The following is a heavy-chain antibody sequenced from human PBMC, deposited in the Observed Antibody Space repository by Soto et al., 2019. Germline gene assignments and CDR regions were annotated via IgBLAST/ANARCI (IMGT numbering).Heavy chain of an antibody. CDR1: GDTSTIYT. D-gene: IGHD3-10*01. V-gene: IGHV1-69*08. CDR2: IVPLLRIT. CDR3: ATDKFGAGRVGVHS. J-gene: IGHJ5*02. Sequence: QVQLVQSGAEVKKPGASLRVSCETSGDTSTIYTITWVRQAPGQGLQWIGRIVPLLRITNYAQEFQGRLTITADSSTSSAHLELASLTSEDTAVYYCATDKFGAGRVGVHSWGQGTLVIVSS.